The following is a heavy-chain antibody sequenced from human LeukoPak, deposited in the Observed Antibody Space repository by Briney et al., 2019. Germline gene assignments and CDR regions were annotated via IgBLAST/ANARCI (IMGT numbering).Heavy chain of an antibody. CDR2: ISAYNGNT. CDR1: GYTFTSYG. D-gene: IGHD1-26*01. CDR3: ARRRGLVGAITGYFDY. V-gene: IGHV1-18*01. J-gene: IGHJ4*02. Sequence: ASVKVSCKASGYTFTSYGISWVRQAPGQGLEWMGWISAYNGNTNYAQKLQGRVTMTTDTSTSTAYMELRGLRSDDTAVYYCARRRGLVGAITGYFDYWGQGTLVTVSS.